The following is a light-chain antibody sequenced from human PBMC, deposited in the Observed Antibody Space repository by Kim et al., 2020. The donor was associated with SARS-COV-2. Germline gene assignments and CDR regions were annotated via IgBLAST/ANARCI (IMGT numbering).Light chain of an antibody. J-gene: IGKJ1*01. CDR2: GAS. CDR1: QSVSSIY. Sequence: SPGERAPLSCRASQSVSSIYLAWYQQKPGQAPRLLIYGASSRATGIPDRFSGSGSGTDFTLTISRLEPEDFAVYYCQQYGSSPWTFGQGTEVDIK. CDR3: QQYGSSPWT. V-gene: IGKV3-20*01.